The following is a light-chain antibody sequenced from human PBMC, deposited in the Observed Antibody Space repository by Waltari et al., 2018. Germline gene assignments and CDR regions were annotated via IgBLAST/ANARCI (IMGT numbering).Light chain of an antibody. CDR2: GAS. V-gene: IGKV1-39*01. Sequence: DIQMTQSPSSLSASVGDRVTITCRAGQKINGYLNWYQPKPGKAPKLLLYGASNLQTGVPSRFSGSESGTDVTLTINSLQPEDFATYFCQQTYSTPGITFGQGTRLEI. CDR3: QQTYSTPGIT. J-gene: IGKJ5*01. CDR1: QKINGY.